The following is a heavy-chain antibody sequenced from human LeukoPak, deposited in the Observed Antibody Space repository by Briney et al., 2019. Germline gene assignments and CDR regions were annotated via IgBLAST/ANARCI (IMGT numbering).Heavy chain of an antibody. J-gene: IGHJ4*02. Sequence: SQTLSLTCTVSGGSISSGGYFWSWIRQHPGKGLEWIGYIFYSGSSYYNPSLKSRVTISADTSKNQFSLKLSSVTAADTAVYYCARQSLLIATSGYFFDYWGQGILVTVSS. D-gene: IGHD3-22*01. CDR1: GGSISSGGYF. CDR3: ARQSLLIATSGYFFDY. CDR2: IFYSGSS. V-gene: IGHV4-31*03.